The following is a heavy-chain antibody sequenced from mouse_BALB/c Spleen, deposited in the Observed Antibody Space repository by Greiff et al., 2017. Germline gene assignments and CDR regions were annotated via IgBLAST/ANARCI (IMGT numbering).Heavy chain of an antibody. D-gene: IGHD1-1*01. CDR3: ARRKDYGSSLDY. CDR1: GFSLSTSGMG. Sequence: QVTLKESGPGILQPSQTLSLTCSFSGFSLSTSGMGVSWIRQPSGKGLEWLAHIYWDDDKRYNPSLKSRLTISKDTSRNQVFLKITSVDTADTATYYCARRKDYGSSLDYWGQGTTLTVSS. CDR2: IYWDDDK. J-gene: IGHJ2*01. V-gene: IGHV8-12*01.